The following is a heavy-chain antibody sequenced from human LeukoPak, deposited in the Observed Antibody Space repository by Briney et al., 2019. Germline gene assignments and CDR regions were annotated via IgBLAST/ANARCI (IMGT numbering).Heavy chain of an antibody. CDR3: ARLQSANHDNGYYTGGFYYMDV. Sequence: SETLSLTCSVSGGSMSNNYWGWIRQPPGRGLEWIGYISYTGGTSYTPSLKSRVSIFLETPRNQFSLEVSSVIAADTAVYYCARLQSANHDNGYYTGGFYYMDVWGKGTTVTVSS. CDR2: ISYTGGT. CDR1: GGSMSNNY. J-gene: IGHJ6*03. V-gene: IGHV4-59*08. D-gene: IGHD4-17*01.